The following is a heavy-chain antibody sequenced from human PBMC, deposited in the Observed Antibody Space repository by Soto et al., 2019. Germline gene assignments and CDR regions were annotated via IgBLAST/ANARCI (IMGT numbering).Heavy chain of an antibody. CDR2: MNPNSGNT. CDR3: ARAPCSGGSCYSVNYYYGMDV. V-gene: IGHV1-8*01. J-gene: IGHJ6*02. Sequence: QVQLVQSGAEVKKPGASVKVSCKASGYTFTSYVINWVRQATGQGLEWMGWMNPNSGNTGYAQKFQGRVTMTRNTSISTAYMELSSLRSEDTAVYYCARAPCSGGSCYSVNYYYGMDVWGQGTTVTVSS. D-gene: IGHD2-15*01. CDR1: GYTFTSYV.